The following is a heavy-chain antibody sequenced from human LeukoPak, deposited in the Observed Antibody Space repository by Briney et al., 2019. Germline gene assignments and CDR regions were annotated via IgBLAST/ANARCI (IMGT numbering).Heavy chain of an antibody. V-gene: IGHV3-23*01. CDR3: AKDHLPREVGATRAAFDI. D-gene: IGHD1-26*01. CDR1: GFTFSSYA. J-gene: IGHJ3*02. Sequence: GGSLRLSCAASGFTFSSYAMSWVRQAPGKGLEWVSAISGSGGSTYYADSVKGRFTISRDNSKNTLYLQMNSLRAEDTAVYYCAKDHLPREVGATRAAFDIWGQGTMVTVSS. CDR2: ISGSGGST.